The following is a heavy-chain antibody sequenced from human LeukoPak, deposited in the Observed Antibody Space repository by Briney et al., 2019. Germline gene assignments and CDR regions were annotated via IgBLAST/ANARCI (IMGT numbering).Heavy chain of an antibody. V-gene: IGHV4-39*01. J-gene: IGHJ4*02. CDR1: GGSISSSSYY. Sequence: SETLSLTCTVSGGSISSSSYYWGWIRQPPGKGREWIGSIYYSGSTYYNPSLKSRVTISVDTSKNQFSLKLSSVTAADTAVYYCARRPLFDYWGQGTLVTVSS. CDR2: IYYSGST. CDR3: ARRPLFDY.